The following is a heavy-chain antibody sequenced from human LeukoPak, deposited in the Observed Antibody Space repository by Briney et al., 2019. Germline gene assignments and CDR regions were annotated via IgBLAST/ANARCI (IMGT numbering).Heavy chain of an antibody. D-gene: IGHD1-26*01. Sequence: PGGSLRLSCAASVFTFDDYGMSWVRQAPGKGLEWVSRINWNGGRAGHADSVKGQFTIYRDNAKNALFLQMNSRRAEDTALYYCVRDRGGTYMYFQHWGQGTLVTVSS. V-gene: IGHV3-20*04. CDR2: INWNGGRA. CDR1: VFTFDDYG. CDR3: VRDRGGTYMYFQH. J-gene: IGHJ1*01.